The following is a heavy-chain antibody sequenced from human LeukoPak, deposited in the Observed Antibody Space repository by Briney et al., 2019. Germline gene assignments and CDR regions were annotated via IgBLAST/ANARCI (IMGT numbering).Heavy chain of an antibody. CDR3: ARHRGAVDFDY. J-gene: IGHJ4*02. Sequence: SETLSLTCTVSGDSISSYYWSWIRQPPGKELEWVGFIYYTGSTNYNPSLKSRVTISLDTSKTKFSLKLSSVTAADTAVYYCARHRGAVDFDYWGQGTLVTVSS. V-gene: IGHV4-59*01. CDR2: IYYTGST. D-gene: IGHD1-26*01. CDR1: GDSISSYY.